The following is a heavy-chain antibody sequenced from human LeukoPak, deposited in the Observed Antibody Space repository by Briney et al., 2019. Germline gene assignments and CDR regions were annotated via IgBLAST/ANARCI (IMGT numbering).Heavy chain of an antibody. CDR1: GYSFSSYW. J-gene: IGHJ4*02. Sequence: GESLKICYKASGYSFSSYWISWIRPVPGKGLEWIGRIDLRDSSTYYSPSFQGHVTISTDKSISAAFLQWSSLRATDAAIYYCATGSSGWSYWGQGALVTVSS. CDR3: ATGSSGWSY. CDR2: IDLRDSST. D-gene: IGHD6-19*01. V-gene: IGHV5-10-1*01.